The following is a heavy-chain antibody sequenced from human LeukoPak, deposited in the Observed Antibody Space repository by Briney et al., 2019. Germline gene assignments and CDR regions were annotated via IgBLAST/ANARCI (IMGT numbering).Heavy chain of an antibody. V-gene: IGHV4-61*02. Sequence: PSETLSLTCTVSGGSISSGTYYWTWIRQPAGKGLEWIGRFYTSGSTNYNPSLKSRVTISLDTSKNQFSLELISVTAADTAVYYCARAGYYDSSGYYPLWYFDLWGRGALVTVSS. CDR3: ARAGYYDSSGYYPLWYFDL. J-gene: IGHJ2*01. CDR2: FYTSGST. CDR1: GGSISSGTYY. D-gene: IGHD3-22*01.